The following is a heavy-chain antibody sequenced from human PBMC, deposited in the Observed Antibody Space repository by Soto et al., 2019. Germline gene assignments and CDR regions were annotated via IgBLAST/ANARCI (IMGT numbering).Heavy chain of an antibody. CDR2: INPNSGGT. J-gene: IGHJ3*02. Sequence: ASVKVSCKASGYTFTGYYMHWVRQAPGQGLEWMGWINPNSGGTSYAQKFQGWVTMTRDTSISTAYMELSRLRSDDTAVYYCARDPKETTYYDFWSGYLGGAFDIWGQGTMVTVSS. CDR1: GYTFTGYY. D-gene: IGHD3-3*01. CDR3: ARDPKETTYYDFWSGYLGGAFDI. V-gene: IGHV1-2*04.